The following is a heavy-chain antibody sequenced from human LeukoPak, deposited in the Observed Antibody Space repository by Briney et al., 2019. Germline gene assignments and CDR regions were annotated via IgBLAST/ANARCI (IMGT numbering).Heavy chain of an antibody. D-gene: IGHD4-23*01. CDR2: IYSGGST. Sequence: GGSLRLSCAASGFTVSSNYMSWVRQAPGKGVEGVSVIYSGGSTYYADSVKGRFTISRDNSKNTLYLQMNSLRAEDTAVYYCPKTRGGNWWGQGTLVTVSS. CDR1: GFTVSSNY. J-gene: IGHJ4*02. CDR3: PKTRGGNW. V-gene: IGHV3-66*01.